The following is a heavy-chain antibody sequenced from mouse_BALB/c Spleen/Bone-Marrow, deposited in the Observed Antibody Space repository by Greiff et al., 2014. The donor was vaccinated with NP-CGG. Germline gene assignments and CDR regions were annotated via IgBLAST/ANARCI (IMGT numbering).Heavy chain of an antibody. V-gene: IGHV5-4*02. CDR3: ARDYDYDPAWFAY. Sequence: EVKLMESGGGLVKPGGSLKLSCAASGFTFSDYYMYWVRQTPEKRLEWVATISDGGSYTYYPDSVKGRFTISRDNAKNNLYLQMSSLKSEDTARYYCARDYDYDPAWFAYWGQGTLVTVSA. J-gene: IGHJ3*01. D-gene: IGHD2-4*01. CDR2: ISDGGSYT. CDR1: GFTFSDYY.